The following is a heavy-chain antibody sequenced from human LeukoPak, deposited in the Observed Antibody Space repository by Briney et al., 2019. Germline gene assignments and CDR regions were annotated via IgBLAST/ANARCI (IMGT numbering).Heavy chain of an antibody. J-gene: IGHJ4*02. Sequence: SQTLSLTCAISGDSVSSNSAARNWIRQSPSRGLEWLGRTYYRSKWYNDYAVSVKSRITINPDTSKNQFSLQLNSVTPEDTAVYYCARVSGLDDILTGYYTYYFDYWGQGTLVTVSS. CDR2: TYYRSKWYN. D-gene: IGHD3-9*01. CDR1: GDSVSSNSAA. CDR3: ARVSGLDDILTGYYTYYFDY. V-gene: IGHV6-1*01.